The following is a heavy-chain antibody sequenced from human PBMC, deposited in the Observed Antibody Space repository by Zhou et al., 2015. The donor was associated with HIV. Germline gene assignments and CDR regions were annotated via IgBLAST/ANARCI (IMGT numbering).Heavy chain of an antibody. Sequence: QVQLVQSGAEVKKPGSSVKVSCKASGGTFSSYAVSWVRQAPGQGLEWMGGIIPIFGTANYAQKFQGRVTITADESTSTAYMELSSLRSEDTAVYYCARIKSGCSSTSCYLVYYYGMDVWGQGTTVTVSS. CDR2: IIPIFGTA. J-gene: IGHJ6*02. CDR1: GGTFSSYA. V-gene: IGHV1-69*12. D-gene: IGHD2-2*01. CDR3: ARIKSGCSSTSCYLVYYYGMDV.